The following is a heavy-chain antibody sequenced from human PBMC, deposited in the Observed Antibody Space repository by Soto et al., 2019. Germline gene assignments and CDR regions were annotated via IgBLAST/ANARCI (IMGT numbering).Heavy chain of an antibody. CDR2: MYHSGST. CDR1: GGSISSGGYS. D-gene: IGHD3-22*01. Sequence: PSETLSLTCAVSGGSISSGGYSWSWIRQPPGKGLEWIGYMYHSGSTYYNPSLKSRVTISVDTSKNQFSLKLSSVTAADTAVYYCARERNYYYDSSGYNSDWGQGTLVTVSS. CDR3: ARERNYYYDSSGYNSD. J-gene: IGHJ4*02. V-gene: IGHV4-30-2*01.